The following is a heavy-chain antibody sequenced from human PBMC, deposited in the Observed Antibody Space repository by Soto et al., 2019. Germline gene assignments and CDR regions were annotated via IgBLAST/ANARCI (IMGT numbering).Heavy chain of an antibody. Sequence: ESGGGLVKPGGSLKLSRSASGFYFIDAWMSWVRQAPGKGLEWVARSNSRGSGGTTDYAAPVKVRFTVSRDDSKNDIFLQMDSLKTDDKAVYYCNCNHDIYYRMDDWGKGTTVTVSS. CDR2: SNSRGSGGTT. J-gene: IGHJ6*04. D-gene: IGHD1-1*01. V-gene: IGHV3-15*01. CDR1: GFYFIDAW. CDR3: NCNHDIYYRMDD.